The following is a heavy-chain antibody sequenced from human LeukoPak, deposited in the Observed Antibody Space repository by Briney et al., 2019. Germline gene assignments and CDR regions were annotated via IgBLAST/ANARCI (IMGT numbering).Heavy chain of an antibody. CDR3: AKESSNYDFWSGYYGTPYYFDY. CDR1: GFTFSSYG. CDR2: ISYDGSNK. J-gene: IGHJ4*02. D-gene: IGHD3-3*01. V-gene: IGHV3-30*18. Sequence: GSLRLSCAASGFTFSSYGMHWVRQAPGKGLEWVAVISYDGSNKYYADSVKGRFTISRDNSKNTLYLQMNSLRAEDTAVYYCAKESSNYDFWSGYYGTPYYFDYWGQGTLVTVSS.